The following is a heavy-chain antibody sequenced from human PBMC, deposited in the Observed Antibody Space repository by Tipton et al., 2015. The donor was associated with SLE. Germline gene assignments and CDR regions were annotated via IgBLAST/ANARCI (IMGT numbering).Heavy chain of an antibody. D-gene: IGHD5-12*01. CDR1: GGSISSYY. V-gene: IGHV4-59*01. Sequence: TLSLTCTVSGGSISSYYWSWIRQPPGKRPEWAGYIYHTKYNPSLSGYTNYNPSLKSRLTISVDSSKNQFSLRLTSVTAADTAVYYCAGAAGYSNFDPMGHWGQGALVTVSS. CDR2: IYHTKYNPSLSGYT. J-gene: IGHJ4*02. CDR3: AGAAGYSNFDPMGH.